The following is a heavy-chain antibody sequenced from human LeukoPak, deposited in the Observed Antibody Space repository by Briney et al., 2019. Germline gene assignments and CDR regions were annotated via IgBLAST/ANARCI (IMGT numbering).Heavy chain of an antibody. Sequence: GGSLRLSCAASGFPLNDYRMNWVRQGPGEGLEWISYIGISSGNTKYADSVKGRFTISGDNAKNSLYLQINNLRVEDTAVYYCARDHNYAFDNWGQGTLVTVSS. V-gene: IGHV3-48*04. CDR1: GFPLNDYR. CDR3: ARDHNYAFDN. J-gene: IGHJ4*02. D-gene: IGHD1-1*01. CDR2: IGISSGNT.